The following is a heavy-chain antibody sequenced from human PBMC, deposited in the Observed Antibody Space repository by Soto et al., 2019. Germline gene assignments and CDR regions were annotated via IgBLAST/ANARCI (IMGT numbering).Heavy chain of an antibody. CDR3: AKEGGPGYSSSWYGRYYYYYMDV. Sequence: GGSLRLSCAASGLTFDDYAMDWVRQAPGKGLEWVSGISWNSGSIGYADSVKGRFTISRDNAKNSLYLQMNSLRAEDTALYYCAKEGGPGYSSSWYGRYYYYYMDVLGKGTTVTVSS. CDR2: ISWNSGSI. J-gene: IGHJ6*03. CDR1: GLTFDDYA. V-gene: IGHV3-9*01. D-gene: IGHD6-13*01.